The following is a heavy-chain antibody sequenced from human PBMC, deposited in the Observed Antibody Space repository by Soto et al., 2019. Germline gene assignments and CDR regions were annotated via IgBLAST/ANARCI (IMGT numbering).Heavy chain of an antibody. Sequence: QVQLVQSGAEVKKPGASVKVSCKASGYTFTSYGISWVRQASGQGLEWMGWISAYNGNTNYAQKLQGRVTMTTDTSTSTAYMELRSLRSDDTAVYYCARWVSGTTVYYYYGMDVWGQGTTVTVSS. V-gene: IGHV1-18*01. CDR1: GYTFTSYG. CDR2: ISAYNGNT. CDR3: ARWVSGTTVYYYYGMDV. D-gene: IGHD1-7*01. J-gene: IGHJ6*02.